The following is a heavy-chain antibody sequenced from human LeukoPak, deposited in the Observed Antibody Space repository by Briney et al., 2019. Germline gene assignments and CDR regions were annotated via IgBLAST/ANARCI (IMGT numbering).Heavy chain of an antibody. J-gene: IGHJ5*02. CDR2: VIPIFGAP. CDR1: GGTFSSYA. D-gene: IGHD6-19*01. V-gene: IGHV1-69*05. CDR3: ARDLRIASSGDWFDP. Sequence: SVKVSCKAPGGTFSSYAINWVRQAPGQGLEWMGGVIPIFGAPNYAHRFQGRLTITTDESTRTAYMNLTSLRSEDTAVYYCARDLRIASSGDWFDPWGQGTLVTVSS.